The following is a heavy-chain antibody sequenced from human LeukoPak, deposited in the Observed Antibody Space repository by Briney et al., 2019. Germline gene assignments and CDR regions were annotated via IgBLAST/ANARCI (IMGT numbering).Heavy chain of an antibody. D-gene: IGHD3-22*01. V-gene: IGHV4-38-2*01. J-gene: IGHJ4*02. CDR2: IYHSGST. CDR1: GGSFSGYY. Sequence: SETLSLTCAVYGGSFSGYYWGWIRQPPGKGLEWIGSIYHSGSTYYNPSLKSRVTISVDTSKNQFSLKLSSVTAADTAVYYCARASYSYDINGWVPFDYWGQGTLVTVSS. CDR3: ARASYSYDINGWVPFDY.